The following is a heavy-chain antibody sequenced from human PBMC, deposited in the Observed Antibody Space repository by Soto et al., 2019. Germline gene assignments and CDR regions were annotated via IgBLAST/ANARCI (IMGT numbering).Heavy chain of an antibody. CDR1: GFTFSSYA. D-gene: IGHD2-2*01. V-gene: IGHV3-30-3*01. J-gene: IGHJ6*02. Sequence: GGSLRLSCAASGFTFSSYAMHWVRQAPGKGLEWVAVISYDGSNKYYADSVKGRFTISRDNSKNTLYLQMNSLRAEDTAVYYRAREDIVVVPAAYYYYYYGMDVWGQGTTVTVSS. CDR3: AREDIVVVPAAYYYYYYGMDV. CDR2: ISYDGSNK.